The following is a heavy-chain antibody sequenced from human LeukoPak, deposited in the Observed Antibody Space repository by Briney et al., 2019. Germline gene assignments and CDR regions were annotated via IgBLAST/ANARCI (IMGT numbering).Heavy chain of an antibody. V-gene: IGHV4-30-4*07. CDR2: IYYSGST. CDR3: ARSGYSSSWYATKKGYFQQ. D-gene: IGHD6-13*01. Sequence: SETLSLTCAVSGGSISSGGYSWSWIRQPPGKGLEWIGYIYYSGSTYYNPSLKSRVTISADTSKNQFSLKLISVTAADTAVYYCARSGYSSSWYATKKGYFQQWGQGTLVTVSS. CDR1: GGSISSGGYS. J-gene: IGHJ1*01.